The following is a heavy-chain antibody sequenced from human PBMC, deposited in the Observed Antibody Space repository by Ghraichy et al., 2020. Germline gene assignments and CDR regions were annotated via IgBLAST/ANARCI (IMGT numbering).Heavy chain of an antibody. CDR2: IDHSGAT. CDR1: GGSFSDYC. CDR3: ARGRDTAMVTKGNWFDP. V-gene: IGHV4-34*01. Sequence: SETLSLTCAVYGGSFSDYCWSWIRQPPGKGLEWIGEIDHSGATNYNPSLKGRVTISVDTSKNQFSLTLSSVTAADTAVYYCARGRDTAMVTKGNWFDPWGQGTLVTVSS. D-gene: IGHD5-18*01. J-gene: IGHJ5*02.